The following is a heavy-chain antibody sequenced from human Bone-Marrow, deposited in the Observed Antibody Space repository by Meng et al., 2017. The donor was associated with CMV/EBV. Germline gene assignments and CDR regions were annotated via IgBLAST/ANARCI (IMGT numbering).Heavy chain of an antibody. CDR2: ISSSSSYI. J-gene: IGHJ5*02. D-gene: IGHD6-6*01. CDR3: ARAEAAARHWIDP. CDR1: GFTFSSYS. Sequence: GESLKISCAASGFTFSSYSMNWVRQAPGKGLEWVSSISSSSSYIYYADSVKGRFTISRDNAKNSLYLQMNSLRAEDTAVYYCARAEAAARHWIDPWGQGTLVTVSS. V-gene: IGHV3-21*01.